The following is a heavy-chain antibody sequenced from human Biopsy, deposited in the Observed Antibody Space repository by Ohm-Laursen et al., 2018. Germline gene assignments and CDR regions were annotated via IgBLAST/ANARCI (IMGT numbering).Heavy chain of an antibody. CDR3: ARGQALKSFDY. J-gene: IGHJ4*02. CDR1: GYSISSGYY. V-gene: IGHV4-38-2*01. CDR2: IYHSGST. Sequence: TLSLTCAVSGYSISSGYYWGWIRQPPGKGLEWIGSIYHSGSTYYNPSLKSRFTISVDTPKNRFSLKLRSVTAADTAGYYCARGQALKSFDYWGQGTLVTVSS.